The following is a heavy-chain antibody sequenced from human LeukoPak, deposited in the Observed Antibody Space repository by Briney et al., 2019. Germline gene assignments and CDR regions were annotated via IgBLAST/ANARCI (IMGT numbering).Heavy chain of an antibody. D-gene: IGHD3-10*01. CDR1: GFTFSSYD. V-gene: IGHV3-23*01. Sequence: PGGTLRLSCAASGFTFSSYDMSWVRQAPGKGLEWVSAISGSGDSSYYADSVKGRFTISRDNSKNTLYLQMNSLRAEDTAVYYCATLGDYYGSGSYSVGDYWGQGTLVTVSS. CDR2: ISGSGDSS. CDR3: ATLGDYYGSGSYSVGDY. J-gene: IGHJ4*02.